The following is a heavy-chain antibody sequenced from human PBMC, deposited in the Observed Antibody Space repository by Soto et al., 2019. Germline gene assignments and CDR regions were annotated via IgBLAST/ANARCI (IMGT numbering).Heavy chain of an antibody. D-gene: IGHD6-13*01. CDR1: GGSISSYY. J-gene: IGHJ6*03. CDR2: IYYSGST. CDR3: ARSAGALYYYYYYMDV. V-gene: IGHV4-59*08. Sequence: PSETLSLTCTVSGGSISSYYWSWIRQPPGKGREWIGYIYYSGSTNYNPSLKSRVTISVDTSKNQFSLKLSSVTAADTAVYYCARSAGALYYYYYYMDVWGKGTTVTVSS.